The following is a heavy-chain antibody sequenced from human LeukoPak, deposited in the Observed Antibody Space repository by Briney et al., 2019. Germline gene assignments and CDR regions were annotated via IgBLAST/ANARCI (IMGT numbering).Heavy chain of an antibody. Sequence: GASVKVSCKASGYTFSGYYIHWVRQAPGQGLEWMGWINPKSGGTNYAQKFQGRVTMTRDTSISTAHMELSRLRSDDTAVYYCARWGLTAGPYGYNSQYWGQGTLVTVSS. CDR1: GYTFSGYY. D-gene: IGHD5-24*01. V-gene: IGHV1-2*02. CDR2: INPKSGGT. J-gene: IGHJ4*02. CDR3: ARWGLTAGPYGYNSQY.